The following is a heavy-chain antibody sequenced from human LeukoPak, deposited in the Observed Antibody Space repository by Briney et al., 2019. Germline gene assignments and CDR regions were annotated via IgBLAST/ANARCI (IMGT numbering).Heavy chain of an antibody. D-gene: IGHD6-19*01. CDR1: GGPISSRPYS. CDR2: INHSGST. V-gene: IGHV4-39*07. Sequence: PSETLSLTCTVSGGPISSRPYSWGWIRQPPGKGLEWIGEINHSGSTNYNPSLKSRVTISVDTSKNQFSLKLSSVTAAGTAVYYCAISSGRRPGYYYYYMDVWGKGTTVTVSS. CDR3: AISSGRRPGYYYYYMDV. J-gene: IGHJ6*03.